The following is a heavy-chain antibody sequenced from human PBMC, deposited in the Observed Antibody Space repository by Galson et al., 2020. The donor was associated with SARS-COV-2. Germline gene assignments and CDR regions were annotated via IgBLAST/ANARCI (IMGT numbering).Heavy chain of an antibody. CDR3: AADPHGYSGYGESEYYYGMDV. V-gene: IGHV1-58*01. Sequence: SVKVSCKASGFTFTSSAVQWVRQARGQRLEWIGWIVVGSGNTNYAQKFQERVTITRDMSTSTAYMELSSLRSEDTAVYYCAADPHGYSGYGESEYYYGMDVWGQGTTVTVSS. CDR1: GFTFTSSA. D-gene: IGHD5-12*01. CDR2: IVVGSGNT. J-gene: IGHJ6*02.